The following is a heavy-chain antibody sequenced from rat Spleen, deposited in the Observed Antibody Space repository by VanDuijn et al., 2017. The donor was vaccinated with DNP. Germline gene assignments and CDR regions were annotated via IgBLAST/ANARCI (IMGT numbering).Heavy chain of an antibody. CDR3: ARPDY. V-gene: IGHV5-31*01. J-gene: IGHJ2*01. Sequence: EVQLVESGGGPVQPGRSLKLSCVASGFIFSNYWMTWIRQAPGKGLEWVASITNTGDGSYYSDSVKGRFSISRDNAKSTLYLQMDSLRSEDTATYYCARPDYWGQGVMVTVSS. CDR1: GFIFSNYW. CDR2: ITNTGDGS.